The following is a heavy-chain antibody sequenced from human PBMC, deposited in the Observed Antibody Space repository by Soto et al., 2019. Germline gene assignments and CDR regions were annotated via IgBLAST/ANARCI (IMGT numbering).Heavy chain of an antibody. CDR3: ARLGCASIFGSLDY. D-gene: IGHD3-3*02. CDR2: IYYSGST. V-gene: IGHV4-4*02. Sequence: QVQLQESGPGLVKPSGTLSLTCAVSGGSISSGDWCWSWVRQSPGKGLEWIGEIYYSGSTTYNPSLKSRVTTAAAKSENHFSLRLSSVTDADTALYYWARLGCASIFGSLDYWGQGTLVTVSS. CDR1: GGSISSGDW. J-gene: IGHJ4*02.